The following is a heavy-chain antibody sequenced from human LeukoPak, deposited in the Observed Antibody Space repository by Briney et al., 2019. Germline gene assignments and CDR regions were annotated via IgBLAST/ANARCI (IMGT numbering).Heavy chain of an antibody. V-gene: IGHV3-64D*06. CDR1: GFTFSRYT. CDR3: VKDSSSGSYFDY. CDR2: ISSNGGST. Sequence: GGSLRLSCSASGFTFSRYTMHWVRHAPGKGLEYVSAISSNGGSTYYADSAKGRFTISRDNFRNTLHLQMSSLRVEDTAVYYCVKDSSSGSYFDYWGQGTLVTVSS. D-gene: IGHD3-10*01. J-gene: IGHJ4*02.